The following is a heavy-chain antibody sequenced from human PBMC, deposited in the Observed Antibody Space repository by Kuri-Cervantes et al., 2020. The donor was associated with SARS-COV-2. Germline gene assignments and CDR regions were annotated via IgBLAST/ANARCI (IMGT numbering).Heavy chain of an antibody. V-gene: IGHV1-46*01. CDR1: GYTFTSYA. CDR2: IYPSGGST. D-gene: IGHD3-10*01. CDR3: ARDAKYGSGSSDDAFDI. J-gene: IGHJ3*02. Sequence: ASVKVSCKASGYTFTSYAMNRVRQAPGQGLEWMGIIYPSGGSTNYAQKFQGRVTMTRDTSTSTVYMELSSLRSEDTAVYYCARDAKYGSGSSDDAFDIWGQGTMVTVSS.